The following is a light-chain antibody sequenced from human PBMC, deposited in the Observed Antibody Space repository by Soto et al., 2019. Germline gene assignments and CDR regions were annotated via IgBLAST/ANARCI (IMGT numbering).Light chain of an antibody. CDR1: QSISSW. V-gene: IGKV1-5*03. CDR2: KAS. CDR3: QQYNSYSGT. J-gene: IGKJ1*01. Sequence: DIQMTQSPSTLSASVGDIVTITCRASQSISSWLAWYQQKPGKAPNLLIYKASTLESGVPSRFSGSGSGTEFTLTISSVQPDDFATYYCQQYNSYSGTFGQGTKVDIK.